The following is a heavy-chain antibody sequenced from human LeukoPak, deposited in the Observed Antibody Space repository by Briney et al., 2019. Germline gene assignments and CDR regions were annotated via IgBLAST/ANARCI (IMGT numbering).Heavy chain of an antibody. J-gene: IGHJ4*02. D-gene: IGHD4-17*01. V-gene: IGHV3-21*01. Sequence: GGSLRLSSAASGFTFSSYSMNWVRQAPGKGLEWVSSISSSSSYIYYADSVKGRFTISRDNAKNSLYLQMNSLRAEDTAVYYCARERVTTADFDYWGQGTLVTVSS. CDR3: ARERVTTADFDY. CDR2: ISSSSSYI. CDR1: GFTFSSYS.